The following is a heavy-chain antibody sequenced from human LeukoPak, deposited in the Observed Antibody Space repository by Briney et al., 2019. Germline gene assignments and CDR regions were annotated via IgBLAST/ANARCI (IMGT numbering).Heavy chain of an antibody. CDR2: IYYSGNT. D-gene: IGHD6-19*01. V-gene: IGHV4-59*01. CDR1: GASISNYY. Sequence: SETLSLTCSVSGASISNYYWSWIRQPPGKGLEWIGYIYYSGNTNYNPSLKSRVTLSIDTSKNQFSLRLTSVTAADTAVYYCARSLDRSGWYFGVNWGQGALVTVSS. CDR3: ARSLDRSGWYFGVN. J-gene: IGHJ1*01.